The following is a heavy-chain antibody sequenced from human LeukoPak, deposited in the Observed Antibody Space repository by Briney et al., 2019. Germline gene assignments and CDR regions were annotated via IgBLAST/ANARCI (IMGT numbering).Heavy chain of an antibody. CDR2: ISGSGGST. Sequence: GGSLRLSCAASGFTFSSYAMSWVRQAPGKGLEWVSAISGSGGSTYYADSVKGRFTISRDNSKNTLYLQMNSLRAEDTAVYYCARPVVRGVIPHGMDVWGQGTTVTVSS. CDR1: GFTFSSYA. CDR3: ARPVVRGVIPHGMDV. D-gene: IGHD3-10*02. J-gene: IGHJ6*02. V-gene: IGHV3-23*01.